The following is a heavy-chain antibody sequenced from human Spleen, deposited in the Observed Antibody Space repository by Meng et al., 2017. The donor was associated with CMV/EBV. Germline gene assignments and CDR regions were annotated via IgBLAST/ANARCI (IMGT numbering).Heavy chain of an antibody. Sequence: GGSLRLSCAVSGFTFSDYSVTWIRQAPGKGLEWVANIKEDGSDTNYVYSARGRFTISRDNAKNSLYLQMNSLRAEDTAVYYCVKEGGRGSSWYRDNWFDPWGQGTLVTVSS. D-gene: IGHD6-13*01. J-gene: IGHJ5*02. CDR1: GFTFSDYS. CDR2: IKEDGSDT. V-gene: IGHV3-7*01. CDR3: VKEGGRGSSWYRDNWFDP.